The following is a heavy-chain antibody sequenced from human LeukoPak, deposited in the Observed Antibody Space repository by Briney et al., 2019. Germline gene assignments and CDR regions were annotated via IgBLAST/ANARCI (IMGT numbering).Heavy chain of an antibody. J-gene: IGHJ3*02. D-gene: IGHD2-15*01. CDR2: IYTRGST. V-gene: IGHV4-4*07. Sequence: PSETLSLTCIVSGGSINNYYWSWIRQPAGKGLEWIGRIYTRGSTNYNPSLKSRVTMSVDTSKNQFSLSLSSVTAADTADYYCARGRYCSADICSGGDAFDIWGQGTMVSVSS. CDR1: GGSINNYY. CDR3: ARGRYCSADICSGGDAFDI.